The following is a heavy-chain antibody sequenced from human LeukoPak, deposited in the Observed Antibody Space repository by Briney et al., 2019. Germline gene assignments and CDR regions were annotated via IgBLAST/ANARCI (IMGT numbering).Heavy chain of an antibody. CDR3: ARGITMVRKVFDP. D-gene: IGHD3-10*01. V-gene: IGHV4-34*01. Sequence: TSETLSLTCAVYGGSFSGYYWSWIRQPPGKGLEWIGEINHSGSTNYNPSLKRRVTISVDKSKNQFSLKLSSVTAADTAVYYCARGITMVRKVFDPWGQGTLVTVSS. CDR2: INHSGST. CDR1: GGSFSGYY. J-gene: IGHJ5*02.